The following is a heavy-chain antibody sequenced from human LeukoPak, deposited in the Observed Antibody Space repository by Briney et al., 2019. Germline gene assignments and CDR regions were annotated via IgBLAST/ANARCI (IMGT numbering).Heavy chain of an antibody. D-gene: IGHD5-24*01. CDR1: GFTFSIYW. CDR3: ASLGRGWLQFPFDY. CDR2: INSDGSST. Sequence: GGSLRLSCAASGFTFSIYWMHWVRQAPGKGLVWVSRINSDGSSTSYADSVKGRFTISRDNAKNTLYLQMNSLRAEDTAVYYCASLGRGWLQFPFDYWGQGTLVTVAS. J-gene: IGHJ4*02. V-gene: IGHV3-74*01.